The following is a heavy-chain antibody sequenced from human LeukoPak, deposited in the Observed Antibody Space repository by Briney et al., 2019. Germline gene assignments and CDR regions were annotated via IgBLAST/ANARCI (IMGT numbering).Heavy chain of an antibody. V-gene: IGHV4-59*04. Sequence: GSLRLSCAASGFTFSSYWMSWVRQPPGKGLEWIGNIYKSGSTYCSPSLKSRVTISVDTSKNQFSLKLSSVTAADTAVYYCARPRYSATYTYYFDYWGQGTLVTVSS. D-gene: IGHD5-12*01. J-gene: IGHJ4*02. CDR2: IYKSGST. CDR3: ARPRYSATYTYYFDY. CDR1: GFTFSSYW.